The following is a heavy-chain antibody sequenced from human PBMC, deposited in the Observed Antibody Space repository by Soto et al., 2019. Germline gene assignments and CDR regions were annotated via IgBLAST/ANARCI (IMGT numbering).Heavy chain of an antibody. CDR3: ANGRTTVTVN. CDR2: IVGGGGST. CDR1: GFTFSNYA. D-gene: IGHD4-17*01. J-gene: IGHJ4*02. V-gene: IGHV3-23*01. Sequence: EVQLLESGGGLVQPGGSLRLSCVASGFTFSNYAMTWVRQAPGKGLEWVSSIVGGGGSTYYADSVKGRFTISRDNSKNTLYLQMNSLRGEDTAVYYCANGRTTVTVNWGQGTLVTVSS.